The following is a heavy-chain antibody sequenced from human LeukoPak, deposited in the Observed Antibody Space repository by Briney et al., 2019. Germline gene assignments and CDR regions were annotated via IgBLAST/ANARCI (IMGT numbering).Heavy chain of an antibody. Sequence: GGSLRLSCAASGFTFSGYDMNWVRQAPGMGLEWVASISSSSSYIYFANSVRGRFSISRDNAKNSLYLQMNSLRAEDTAVYYCAKDSPSRTATTEVPVDYWGQGTLVTVSS. J-gene: IGHJ4*02. CDR1: GFTFSGYD. CDR3: AKDSPSRTATTEVPVDY. V-gene: IGHV3-21*01. CDR2: ISSSSSYI. D-gene: IGHD1/OR15-1a*01.